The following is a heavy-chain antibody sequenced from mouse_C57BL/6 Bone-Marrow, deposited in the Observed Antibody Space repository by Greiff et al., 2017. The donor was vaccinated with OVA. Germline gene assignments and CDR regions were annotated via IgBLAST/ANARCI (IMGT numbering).Heavy chain of an antibody. Sequence: EVQLQESGGGLVQPGGSLKLSCAASGFTFSDYYMYWVRQTPEKRLEWVAYISNGGGSTYYPDTVKGRFPISRDNAKNTLYLQRSRVKTEDTAMYYCARQGRRLWNYYAMDYWGQGTSVTVSS. CDR2: ISNGGGST. V-gene: IGHV5-12*01. J-gene: IGHJ4*01. CDR3: ARQGRRLWNYYAMDY. CDR1: GFTFSDYY.